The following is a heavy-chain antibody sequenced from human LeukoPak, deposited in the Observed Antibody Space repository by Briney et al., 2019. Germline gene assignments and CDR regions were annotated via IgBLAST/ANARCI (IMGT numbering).Heavy chain of an antibody. CDR2: ISYDGSNK. Sequence: GGSLRLSCAASGFIFSNSAMHWVRQAPGKGLEWVAVISYDGSNKYYADSVKGRFTISRDNSKNTLYLQMNSLRAEDTAVYYCARDIAAAAHAYWGQGTLVTVSS. CDR1: GFIFSNSA. V-gene: IGHV3-30*03. D-gene: IGHD6-13*01. J-gene: IGHJ4*02. CDR3: ARDIAAAAHAY.